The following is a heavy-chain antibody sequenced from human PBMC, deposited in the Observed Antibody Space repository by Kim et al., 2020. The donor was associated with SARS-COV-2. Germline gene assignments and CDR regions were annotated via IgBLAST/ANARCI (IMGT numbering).Heavy chain of an antibody. V-gene: IGHV4-34*01. Sequence: SETLSLTCAVYGGSFSGYYWSWIRQPPGKGLEWIGEINHSGSTNYNPSLKSRVTISVDTSKNQFSLKLSSVTAADTAVYYCARRGYSYGPQGVDYWGQGTLVTVSS. CDR3: ARRGYSYGPQGVDY. CDR1: GGSFSGYY. D-gene: IGHD5-18*01. CDR2: INHSGST. J-gene: IGHJ4*02.